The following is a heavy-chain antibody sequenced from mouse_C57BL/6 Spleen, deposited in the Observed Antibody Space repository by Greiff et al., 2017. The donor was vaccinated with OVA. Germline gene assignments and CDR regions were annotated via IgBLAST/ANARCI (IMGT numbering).Heavy chain of an antibody. V-gene: IGHV5-17*01. CDR2: ISSDSSTI. D-gene: IGHD1-1*01. CDR3: ARWHYGSSYWYFDV. CDR1: GFTFSDYG. Sequence: EVQLQESGGGLVKPGGSLKLSCAASGFTFSDYGMHWVRQAPEQGLEWVAYISSDSSTIYYADTVKGRFTISRDNAKNTPFLQMTSLKSEDTAMYYCARWHYGSSYWYFDVWGTGTTVTVSS. J-gene: IGHJ1*03.